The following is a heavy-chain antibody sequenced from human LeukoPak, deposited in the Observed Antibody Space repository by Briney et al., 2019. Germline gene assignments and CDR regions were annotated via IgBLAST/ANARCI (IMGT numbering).Heavy chain of an antibody. CDR2: FDPEDGET. V-gene: IGHV1-24*01. Sequence: ASVKVSCKVSGYTLTELSMHWVRQAPRKGLEWMGGFDPEDGETIYAQKFQGRVTMTEDTSTDTAYMELSSLRSEDTAVYYCATGNYDFWSGYYCVHYWGQGTLVTVSS. CDR1: GYTLTELS. D-gene: IGHD3-3*01. J-gene: IGHJ4*02. CDR3: ATGNYDFWSGYYCVHY.